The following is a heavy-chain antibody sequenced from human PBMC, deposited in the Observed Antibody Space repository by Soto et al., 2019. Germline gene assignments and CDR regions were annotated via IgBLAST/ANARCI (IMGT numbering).Heavy chain of an antibody. Sequence: QVQLVQSGAEVKKPGSSVKVSCKASGGTFSSYAISWVRQAPGQGLEWMGGIIPIFGTANYAQKFQGRVTITADESTRPAYMELSSLRSEDTAVYYCARLGTPYYSSSWGNWFDPWGQGTLVTVSS. CDR3: ARLGTPYYSSSWGNWFDP. D-gene: IGHD6-13*01. CDR1: GGTFSSYA. V-gene: IGHV1-69*01. J-gene: IGHJ5*02. CDR2: IIPIFGTA.